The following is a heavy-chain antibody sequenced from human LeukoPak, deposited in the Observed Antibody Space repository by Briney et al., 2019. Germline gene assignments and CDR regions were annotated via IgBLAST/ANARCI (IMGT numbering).Heavy chain of an antibody. J-gene: IGHJ4*02. Sequence: PSETLSLTCTVSGGSISSSSYYWGWIRQPPGKGLEWIGSIYYSGSTYYNPSLKSRVTISVDTSKNQFSLKLNSVTAADTAVYYCARSSWHGIIGFDYWGQGTLVTVSS. CDR1: GGSISSSSYY. V-gene: IGHV4-39*07. D-gene: IGHD6-13*01. CDR2: IYYSGST. CDR3: ARSSWHGIIGFDY.